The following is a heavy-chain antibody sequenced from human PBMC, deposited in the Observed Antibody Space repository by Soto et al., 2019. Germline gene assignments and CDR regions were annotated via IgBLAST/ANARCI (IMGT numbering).Heavy chain of an antibody. CDR3: ARGGHTAMVTRWFDP. CDR2: IYYSGST. J-gene: IGHJ5*02. D-gene: IGHD5-18*01. CDR1: GGSISSGGYY. V-gene: IGHV4-31*03. Sequence: SETLSLTCTVSGGSISSGGYYWSWIRQHPGKGLEWIGYIYYSGSTYYNPSLKSRVTISVDTSKNQFSLKLSSVTAADTAVYYCARGGHTAMVTRWFDPWGQGTLVNVSS.